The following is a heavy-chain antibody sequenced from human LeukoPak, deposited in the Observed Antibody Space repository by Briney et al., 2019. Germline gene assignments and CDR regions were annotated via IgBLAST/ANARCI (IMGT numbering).Heavy chain of an antibody. V-gene: IGHV4-30-4*01. CDR3: VRVRYGVPDY. CDR1: GGSISSGDYY. D-gene: IGHD3-10*01. Sequence: SETLSLTCTVSGGSISSGDYYWSWIRQPPGKGLEWIGYIYYSGSTYYNPSLKSRLTISVDTSKNQFSLKLSSVTAADTAVYYCVRVRYGVPDYWGQGTLVTVSS. J-gene: IGHJ4*02. CDR2: IYYSGST.